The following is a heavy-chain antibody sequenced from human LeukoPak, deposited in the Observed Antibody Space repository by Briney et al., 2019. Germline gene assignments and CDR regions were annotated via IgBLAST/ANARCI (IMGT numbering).Heavy chain of an antibody. D-gene: IGHD6-13*01. CDR2: ISGSGVST. CDR1: GFTFSSYA. Sequence: GGSLRLSCAASGFTFSSYAMSWVRQAPGKGLEWVSTISGSGVSTYYADSVKGRFTISRDNSKNTLYLQMNSLRAEDTAVHYCAKDSSKGGGSSWRMDVWGQGTTVTVSS. V-gene: IGHV3-23*01. J-gene: IGHJ6*02. CDR3: AKDSSKGGGSSWRMDV.